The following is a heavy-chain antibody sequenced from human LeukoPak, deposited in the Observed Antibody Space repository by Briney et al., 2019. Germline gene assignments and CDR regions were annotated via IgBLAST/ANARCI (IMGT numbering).Heavy chain of an antibody. Sequence: PGGSLRLSCAGSGFSFSNFWMSWVRQAPGKGLEWVANIKQDGTEKYIVDSVKGRFTISRDNAKNSLYLQMNSLRAGDTAVYYCARGGRGVNIDYWGQGTLVTVSS. CDR3: ARGGRGVNIDY. CDR1: GFSFSNFW. V-gene: IGHV3-7*02. CDR2: IKQDGTEK. J-gene: IGHJ4*02. D-gene: IGHD3-10*01.